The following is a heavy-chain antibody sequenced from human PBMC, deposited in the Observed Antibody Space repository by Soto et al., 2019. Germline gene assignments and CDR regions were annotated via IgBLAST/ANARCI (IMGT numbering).Heavy chain of an antibody. CDR1: GLKVSTDA. CDR2: FSGAGDNE. D-gene: IGHD6-19*01. CDR3: ARDFPTPYNIGWYPVEKVAVIPEDY. J-gene: IGHJ4*02. V-gene: IGHV3-23*01. Sequence: EVQLLESGGGLVQPGGSLRLSGAASGLKVSTDAVSWVRQAPGKGLEWVSGFSGAGDNEYYADSVKGRFIIARDTSKNTLKLQLNILRAEDTAVYYGARDFPTPYNIGWYPVEKVAVIPEDYWGPGTLVTVSS.